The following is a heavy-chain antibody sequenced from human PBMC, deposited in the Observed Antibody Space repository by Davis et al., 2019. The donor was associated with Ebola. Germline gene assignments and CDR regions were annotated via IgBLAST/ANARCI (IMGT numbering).Heavy chain of an antibody. J-gene: IGHJ4*02. V-gene: IGHV3-7*03. Sequence: GESLKISCAASGFTFSTYWMTWVRQAPGKGLEWVANIKQDGSDKFYVDSAKGRFTISRDNAKNSFYLQMNSLRAEDTAVYYCAREENGATIWARFDYWGQGTLVTVSS. CDR2: IKQDGSDK. CDR1: GFTFSTYW. D-gene: IGHD1-1*01. CDR3: AREENGATIWARFDY.